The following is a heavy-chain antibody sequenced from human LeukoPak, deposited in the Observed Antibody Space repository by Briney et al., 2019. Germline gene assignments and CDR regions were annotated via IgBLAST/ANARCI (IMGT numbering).Heavy chain of an antibody. CDR2: IIPIFGTA. CDR3: ARGLKVMGYCSSTSCPDAFDI. Sequence: GASVKVSCKASGGTFSSYAISWVRQAPGQGLEWMGGIIPIFGTANYAQKFQGRVTITADESTSTAYMELSSLRSEDTAVYYCARGLKVMGYCSSTSCPDAFDIWGQGTMVTVSS. CDR1: GGTFSSYA. J-gene: IGHJ3*02. D-gene: IGHD2-2*01. V-gene: IGHV1-69*13.